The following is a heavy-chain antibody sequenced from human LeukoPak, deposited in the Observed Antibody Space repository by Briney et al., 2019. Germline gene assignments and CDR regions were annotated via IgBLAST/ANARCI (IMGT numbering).Heavy chain of an antibody. CDR1: GFNFGSDA. V-gene: IGHV3-30*18. CDR2: ISYDGSNK. CDR3: ANGEASIAVAGPPTAY. D-gene: IGHD6-19*01. J-gene: IGHJ4*02. Sequence: GGSLRLSCTASGFNFGSDAMHWVRQAPGKGLEWVAVISYDGSNKYYADSVKGRFTISRDNSKNTLYLQMNSLRAEDTAVYYCANGEASIAVAGPPTAYWGQGTLVTVSS.